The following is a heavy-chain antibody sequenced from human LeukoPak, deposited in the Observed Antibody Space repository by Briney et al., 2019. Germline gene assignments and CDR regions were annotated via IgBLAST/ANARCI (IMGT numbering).Heavy chain of an antibody. Sequence: PSETLSLTCAVYGGSFSGYYWNWIRQPPGKGLEWIGEINHSGSTNYNPSLKSRVTISLDKSNNQFSLKLISVTAADTAVYYCARLYNIFDYWGQGILVTVSS. J-gene: IGHJ4*02. D-gene: IGHD1-14*01. CDR2: INHSGST. V-gene: IGHV4-34*01. CDR1: GGSFSGYY. CDR3: ARLYNIFDY.